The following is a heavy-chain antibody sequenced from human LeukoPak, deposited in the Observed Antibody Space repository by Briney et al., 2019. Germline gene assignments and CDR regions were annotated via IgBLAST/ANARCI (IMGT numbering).Heavy chain of an antibody. Sequence: PSETLSLTCAVYGGSFSAYYWSWIRQPPDNGLECIGEINHSGSTNYNPSLKSRVTISVDTSKDQFSLKLSSVTAADTAVYYCARVFYGGQHPYYFDYWGQGTLVTVSS. D-gene: IGHD4-23*01. J-gene: IGHJ4*02. CDR2: INHSGST. CDR1: GGSFSAYY. V-gene: IGHV4-34*01. CDR3: ARVFYGGQHPYYFDY.